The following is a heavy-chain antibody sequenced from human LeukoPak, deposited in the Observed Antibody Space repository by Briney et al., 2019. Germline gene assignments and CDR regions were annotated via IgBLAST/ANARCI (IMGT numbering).Heavy chain of an antibody. J-gene: IGHJ6*02. CDR3: ARDYSSSGSFFGYYYGMDV. CDR2: ISGGSKII. D-gene: IGHD1-26*01. Sequence: PGGSLRLSCAASGFTFSSYSMNWVRQAPGKGLEWISYISGGSKIIHWAESLKGRFTISRDNAKNSLYLQMNSLRDEDTAVYYCARDYSSSGSFFGYYYGMDVWGQGTTVTVSS. CDR1: GFTFSSYS. V-gene: IGHV3-48*02.